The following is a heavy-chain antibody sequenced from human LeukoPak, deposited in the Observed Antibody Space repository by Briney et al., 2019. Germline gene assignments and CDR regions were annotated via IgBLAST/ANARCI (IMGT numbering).Heavy chain of an antibody. CDR2: ISGSGGST. D-gene: IGHD1-14*01. V-gene: IGHV3-23*01. J-gene: IGHJ4*02. Sequence: PGGSLRLSCAASVFTLSSYAMSWVRQAPGKGLEWVSAISGSGGSTFYADSVKGRFTIPRDNSKNTLYLQMNSLRAEDTAVYYYAKPRADPDVDYWRQETLVTVSS. CDR1: VFTLSSYA. CDR3: AKPRADPDVDY.